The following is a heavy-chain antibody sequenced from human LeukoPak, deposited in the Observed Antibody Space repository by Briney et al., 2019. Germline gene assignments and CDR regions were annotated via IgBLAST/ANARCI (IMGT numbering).Heavy chain of an antibody. CDR2: ISGGGSST. Sequence: PGGSLRLSCAASGFTFSTYAMTWVRQAPGKGLDWVSAISGGGSSTYYADSVKGRFTISRDNSKNTLYLQMNSLRAEDTAVYYCAKVVYSGYGPADYWGQGTLVTVSS. D-gene: IGHD5-12*01. CDR1: GFTFSTYA. CDR3: AKVVYSGYGPADY. V-gene: IGHV3-23*01. J-gene: IGHJ4*02.